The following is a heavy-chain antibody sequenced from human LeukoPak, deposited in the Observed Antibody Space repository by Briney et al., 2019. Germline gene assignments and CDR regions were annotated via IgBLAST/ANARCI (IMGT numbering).Heavy chain of an antibody. CDR1: GGSISSGGYY. CDR3: ARGIAAPYNWFDP. Sequence: SETLSLTCTVSGGSISSGGYYWSWIRQPPGKGLEWIGYIYHSGSTYYNPSLKSRVTISVDRSKNQFSLKLSSVTAADTAVYYCARGIAAPYNWFDPWGQGTLVTVSS. CDR2: IYHSGST. V-gene: IGHV4-30-2*01. J-gene: IGHJ5*02. D-gene: IGHD6-13*01.